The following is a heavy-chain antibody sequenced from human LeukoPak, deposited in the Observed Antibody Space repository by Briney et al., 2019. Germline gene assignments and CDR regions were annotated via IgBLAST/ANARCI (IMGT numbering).Heavy chain of an antibody. D-gene: IGHD4-17*01. CDR2: ISGSGGST. V-gene: IGHV3-23*01. CDR3: AKEPDYCDYGPGWDY. Sequence: GRCLRLSCAVSGFTFSSYVMSWVRQAAGKELESVSAISGSGGSTYYADSVKGRFTISRDNSKNTLYLQMNSLRAEDTAVYYCAKEPDYCDYGPGWDYWGQGTLVTVSS. J-gene: IGHJ4*02. CDR1: GFTFSSYV.